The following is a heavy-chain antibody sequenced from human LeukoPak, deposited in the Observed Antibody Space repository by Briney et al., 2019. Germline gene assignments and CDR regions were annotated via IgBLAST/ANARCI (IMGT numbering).Heavy chain of an antibody. J-gene: IGHJ4*02. CDR1: GGTFSSYA. CDR3: ARGARFLEWLFQPFDY. Sequence: ASVKVSCKASGGTFSSYAISWVRQAPGQGLEWMGWISAYNGNTNYAQKLQGGVTMTTDTSTSTAYMELRSLRSDDTAVYYCARGARFLEWLFQPFDYWGQGTLVTVSS. CDR2: ISAYNGNT. V-gene: IGHV1-18*01. D-gene: IGHD3-3*01.